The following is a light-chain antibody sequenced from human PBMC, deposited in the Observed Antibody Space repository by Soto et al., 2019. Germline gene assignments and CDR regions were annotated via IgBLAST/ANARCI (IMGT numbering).Light chain of an antibody. J-gene: IGKJ4*01. Sequence: DIVLTQFPGTLSLSPGERATHSCRASQSLTRNYLAWYQQKVGQAPRLLIYGASTRAAGIPDRFSGSGSGTDFTLTISRLEPEDFAVYYCQQYTKSPLTFGGGTKVDIK. CDR3: QQYTKSPLT. V-gene: IGKV3-20*01. CDR2: GAS. CDR1: QSLTRNY.